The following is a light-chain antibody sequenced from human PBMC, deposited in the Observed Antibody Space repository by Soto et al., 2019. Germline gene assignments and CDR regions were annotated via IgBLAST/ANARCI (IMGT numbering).Light chain of an antibody. CDR1: QDINSS. CDR3: QKCDYLPI. V-gene: IGKV1-12*01. CDR2: AAS. Sequence: DIQMTQSPSSVSASVGDRVIITCRASQDINSSLVWYQQRPGKAPKLLIYAASSLQSGVPSRFSGSGSGTDFTLTITSLQPEDVATYYCQKCDYLPIFGPGTTVDFK. J-gene: IGKJ3*01.